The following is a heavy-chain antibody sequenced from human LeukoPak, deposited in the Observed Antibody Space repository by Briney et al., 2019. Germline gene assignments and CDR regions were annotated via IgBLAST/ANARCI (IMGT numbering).Heavy chain of an antibody. CDR2: INPNSGGT. CDR1: GYTFTGYY. D-gene: IGHD3-10*01. V-gene: IGHV1-2*02. CDR3: GRDRDTMVAY. Sequence: GASVKVSCKASGYTFTGYYMHWVRRAPGQGLEWMGWINPNSGGTNYAQKFQGRVTMTRDTSISTAYMELSRLRSDDAAVYYCGRDRDTMVAYWGQGTLVTVSS. J-gene: IGHJ4*02.